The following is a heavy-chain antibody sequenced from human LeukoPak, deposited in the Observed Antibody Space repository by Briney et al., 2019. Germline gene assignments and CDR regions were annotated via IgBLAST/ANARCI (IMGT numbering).Heavy chain of an antibody. D-gene: IGHD6-19*01. CDR3: AKDGYSSGWSREDGMDV. J-gene: IGHJ6*02. CDR1: GFTFSSYA. CDR2: ISGSGGST. V-gene: IGHV3-23*01. Sequence: PVGSLRLSCAASGFTFSSYAMSWVRQAPGKGLEWVSAISGSGGSTYYADSVKGRFTISRDNSKNTLYLQMNSLRAEDTAVYYCAKDGYSSGWSREDGMDVWGQGTTVTVSS.